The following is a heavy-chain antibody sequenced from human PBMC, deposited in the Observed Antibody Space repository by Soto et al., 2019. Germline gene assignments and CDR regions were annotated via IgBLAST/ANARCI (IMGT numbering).Heavy chain of an antibody. CDR1: GFSLNSRGVG. D-gene: IGHD1-1*01. Sequence: SGPTLVNPTQTLTLTCTFSGFSLNSRGVGVGWVRQPPGKALEWLAIVYWDDDKRYRPSLRSRLSIRKDTPKNQVVLTLTNTDPVDTATYYCVHRGPVDETGTGFHYWGQGTLVTVSS. V-gene: IGHV2-5*02. J-gene: IGHJ4*02. CDR2: VYWDDDK. CDR3: VHRGPVDETGTGFHY.